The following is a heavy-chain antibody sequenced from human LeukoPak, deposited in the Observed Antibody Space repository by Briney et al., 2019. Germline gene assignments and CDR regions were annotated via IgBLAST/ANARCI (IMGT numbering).Heavy chain of an antibody. CDR3: ARDSPRGWSMDV. Sequence: PGGSLGLSCAASGFTFSYYWMYWVRQAPGKGLEWVASIKLDGSEQYYLGSVKGRFTISRDNARNSLYLQMNSLRAEDTAIYYCARDSPRGWSMDVWGKGTTVTVSS. D-gene: IGHD3-10*01. CDR1: GFTFSYYW. V-gene: IGHV3-7*01. CDR2: IKLDGSEQ. J-gene: IGHJ6*03.